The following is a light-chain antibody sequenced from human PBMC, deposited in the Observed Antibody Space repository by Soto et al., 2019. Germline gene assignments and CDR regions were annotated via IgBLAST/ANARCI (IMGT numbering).Light chain of an antibody. J-gene: IGLJ1*01. CDR2: DVS. CDR1: SSDVGGYNY. Sequence: QSVLTQPASVSGSPGQSITISCTGTSSDVGGYNYVSWYQQHPGKAPKLMIYDVSNRPSGVSNRFSGSKSGNTASLTISGLHAEDEADYYCSSYTSSSTLGYVFGTGTKLTVL. V-gene: IGLV2-14*01. CDR3: SSYTSSSTLGYV.